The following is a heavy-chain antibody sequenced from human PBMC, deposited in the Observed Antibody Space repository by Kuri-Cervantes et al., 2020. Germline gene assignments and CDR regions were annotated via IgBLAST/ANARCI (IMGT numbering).Heavy chain of an antibody. V-gene: IGHV3-30-3*01. Sequence: GESLKISCAASGFTFSSYAMHWVRQAPGKGLEWVAVISYDGSNKYYADSVEGRFTISRDNSKNTLYLQMNSLRAEDTAVYYCASRAAAGKNYFYYWGQGTLVTVSS. D-gene: IGHD6-13*01. CDR1: GFTFSSYA. CDR2: ISYDGSNK. CDR3: ASRAAAGKNYFYY. J-gene: IGHJ4*02.